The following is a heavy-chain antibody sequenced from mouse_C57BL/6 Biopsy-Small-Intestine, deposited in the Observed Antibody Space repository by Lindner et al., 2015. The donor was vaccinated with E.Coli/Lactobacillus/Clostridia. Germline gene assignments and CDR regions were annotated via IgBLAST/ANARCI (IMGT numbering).Heavy chain of an antibody. CDR1: GYTFTTYP. D-gene: IGHD1-1*02. Sequence: VQLQESGAELVMPGASVKMSCKASGYTFTTYPIEWMKQNHGKSLEWIGNFHPYNDDTKYNEKFKDKATLTVEKSSNTVYLELSRLTSDDSAVYYCARGGNLWSNFDYWGQGTTLTVSS. CDR2: FHPYNDDT. V-gene: IGHV1-47*01. CDR3: ARGGNLWSNFDY. J-gene: IGHJ2*01.